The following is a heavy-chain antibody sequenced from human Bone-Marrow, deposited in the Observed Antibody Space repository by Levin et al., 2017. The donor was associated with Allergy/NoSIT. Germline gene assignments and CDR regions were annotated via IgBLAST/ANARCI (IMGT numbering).Heavy chain of an antibody. CDR2: ISPSGGGT. CDR1: GYTFTTYY. D-gene: IGHD5-12*01. CDR3: ARGRGVYSGYDSPFDY. J-gene: IGHJ4*02. Sequence: VASVKVSCKASGYTFTTYYMHWVRQAPGQGLEWMGLISPSGGGTTYAQNFQGRVTMTRDTSTSTVYMELSSLRSEDTAVYYCARGRGVYSGYDSPFDYWGQGTLVTVSS. V-gene: IGHV1-46*01.